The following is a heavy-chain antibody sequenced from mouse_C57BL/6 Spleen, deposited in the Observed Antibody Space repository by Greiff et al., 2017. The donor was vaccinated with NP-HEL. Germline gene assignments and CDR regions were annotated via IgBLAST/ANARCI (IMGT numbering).Heavy chain of an antibody. CDR1: GFTFSSYA. Sequence: EVQLVESGGGLVKPGGSLKLSCAASGFTFSSYAMSWVRQPPGKRLEWVATISDGGSYTYYPENVKGRFTISRDNAKTNLYLQMSHLTSEDTAIYYCARGDYDNYYAMDYWGQGTSVTVSS. V-gene: IGHV5-4*01. CDR2: ISDGGSYT. CDR3: ARGDYDNYYAMDY. J-gene: IGHJ4*01. D-gene: IGHD2-4*01.